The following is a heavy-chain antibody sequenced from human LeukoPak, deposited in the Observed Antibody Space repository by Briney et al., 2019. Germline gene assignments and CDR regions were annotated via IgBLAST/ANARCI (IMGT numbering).Heavy chain of an antibody. CDR2: IYYTGST. CDR1: GGSISSYY. CDR3: ARQAAYYSGFGGYYKYFDS. J-gene: IGHJ4*02. Sequence: SETLSLTCTVSGGSISSYYWSWIRQPPGKGLEWIGYIYYTGSTNYNPSLKSRVTISVDTSKNQFSLKLTSVTAADTSVYYCARQAAYYSGFGGYYKYFDSWGQGTLVTVSS. D-gene: IGHD3-10*01. V-gene: IGHV4-59*08.